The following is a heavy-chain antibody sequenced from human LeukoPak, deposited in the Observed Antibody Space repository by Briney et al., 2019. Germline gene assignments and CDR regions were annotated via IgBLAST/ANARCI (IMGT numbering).Heavy chain of an antibody. CDR2: IYSGGST. D-gene: IGHD3-10*01. V-gene: IGHV3-53*01. CDR1: GFTVSSNY. Sequence: GGSLRLSCAASGFTVSSNYMSGVRQAPGKGLEGVTVIYSGGSTYYADSVKGRFTISRDNSKNTLYLQMNSLGIEDTAVYYCARVGGHWGQGTLVTVSS. CDR3: ARVGGH. J-gene: IGHJ4*02.